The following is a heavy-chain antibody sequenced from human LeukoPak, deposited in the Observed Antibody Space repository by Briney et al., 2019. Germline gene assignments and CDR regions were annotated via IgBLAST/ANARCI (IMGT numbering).Heavy chain of an antibody. CDR2: IWYDGSDA. Sequence: GGSLRLSCATSGFTFSDSALHWVRQPPGKGLEWVAVIWYDGSDAYYRDSVKGRFTISRDNSKNTLYLQMNSLRAEDTAVYYCSRSLDYWGQGALVTVSS. CDR1: GFTFSDSA. V-gene: IGHV3-33*01. CDR3: SRSLDY. J-gene: IGHJ4*02.